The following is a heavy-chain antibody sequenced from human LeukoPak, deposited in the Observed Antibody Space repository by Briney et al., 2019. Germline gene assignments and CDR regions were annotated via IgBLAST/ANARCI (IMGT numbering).Heavy chain of an antibody. Sequence: PSETLSLTCTVSGGSISSSSYYWGGIRQPPGKGLEWIGSIYYSGSTYYNPSLKSRVTISVDTSKNQFSLKLSSVTAADTAVYYCARIMITFGGVNNWFDPWGQGTLVTVSS. CDR3: ARIMITFGGVNNWFDP. CDR1: GGSISSSSYY. V-gene: IGHV4-39*01. D-gene: IGHD3-16*01. J-gene: IGHJ5*02. CDR2: IYYSGST.